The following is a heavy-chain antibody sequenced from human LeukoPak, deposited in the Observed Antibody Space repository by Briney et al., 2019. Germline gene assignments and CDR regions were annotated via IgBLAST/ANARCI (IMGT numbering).Heavy chain of an antibody. Sequence: SETLSLTCVVSGYSISSGSYWGWIRQPPGKGLEWIGSIYHSGTTYYNPSLKSRVTILVDVSKNQFSLKLSSVTAADTAVYYCARDSGTTGTFDYWGQGNLVTVSS. D-gene: IGHD1-1*01. CDR2: IYHSGTT. CDR1: GYSISSGSY. V-gene: IGHV4-38-2*02. CDR3: ARDSGTTGTFDY. J-gene: IGHJ4*02.